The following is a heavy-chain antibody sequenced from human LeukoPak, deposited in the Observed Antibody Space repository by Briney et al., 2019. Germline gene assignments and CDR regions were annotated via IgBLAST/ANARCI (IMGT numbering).Heavy chain of an antibody. Sequence: SETLSLTCTVSGGSISSSSYYWGWIRQPPGKGLEWIGSIYYSGSTYYNPSLKSRLTISIDTSKNQFSLKLSSVTAADTAKYYCARSYYYDGFDYSLGYWGQGTLVTVSS. J-gene: IGHJ4*02. V-gene: IGHV4-39*07. CDR2: IYYSGST. CDR3: ARSYYYDGFDYSLGY. CDR1: GGSISSSSYY. D-gene: IGHD3-22*01.